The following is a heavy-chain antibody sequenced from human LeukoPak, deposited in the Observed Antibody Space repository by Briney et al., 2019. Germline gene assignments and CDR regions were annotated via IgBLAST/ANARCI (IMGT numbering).Heavy chain of an antibody. Sequence: GGSLRLSCAASGFIFSNYAMNWVRQAPGKGLQWVSSIRGGGANPTYIESVKGRFTISRDNSKNTLYLQMSSLRAEDTAVYYCAKVGYSYYYFDYWGQGALVTVSS. CDR3: AKVGYSYYYFDY. D-gene: IGHD5-18*01. V-gene: IGHV3-23*01. CDR2: IRGGGANP. J-gene: IGHJ4*02. CDR1: GFIFSNYA.